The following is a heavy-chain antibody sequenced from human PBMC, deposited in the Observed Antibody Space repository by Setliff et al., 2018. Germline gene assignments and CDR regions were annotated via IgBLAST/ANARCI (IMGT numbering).Heavy chain of an antibody. CDR1: GYTFSDYG. V-gene: IGHV1-18*01. Sequence: ASVKVSCKTSGYTFSDYGIAWVRQAPGQGLEWVGWISAHTGNTYYTPKLHGRVTLTTDTSTSTAYMELRSLGSDDTAVYFCSRLVRFCIRTSCQRLSGGEFWGQGTLVTVSS. CDR3: SRLVRFCIRTSCQRLSGGEF. D-gene: IGHD3-3*02. J-gene: IGHJ4*02. CDR2: ISAHTGNT.